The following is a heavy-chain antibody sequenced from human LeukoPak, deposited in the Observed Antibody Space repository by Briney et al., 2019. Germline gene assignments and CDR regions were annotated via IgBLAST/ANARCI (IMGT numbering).Heavy chain of an antibody. CDR3: ARRGYYYDSSGPEEEGYYYYYGMDV. Sequence: PGRSLRLSRAASGFTFSTYAMSWVRQAPGQGLEWVSSISGDGGSTYYAESVKGRFTISRDNAKKSLYLQMNSLRAEDTAVYYCARRGYYYDSSGPEEEGYYYYYGMDVWGQGTTVTVSS. D-gene: IGHD3-22*01. CDR1: GFTFSTYA. J-gene: IGHJ6*02. V-gene: IGHV3-23*01. CDR2: ISGDGGST.